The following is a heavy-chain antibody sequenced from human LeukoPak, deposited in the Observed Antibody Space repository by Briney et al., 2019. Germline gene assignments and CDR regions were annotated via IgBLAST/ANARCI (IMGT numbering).Heavy chain of an antibody. Sequence: SVKVSCKASGHTLTSNGISWVRQAPGQGLEWMGWINTYNGDTNYAQNFQGRVTMNTVTSTSTAYMELRSLRSDDTDVHNCGRDYRASGIIFVVGYWGQGTLVTVPS. V-gene: IGHV1-18*01. CDR3: GRDYRASGIIFVVGY. D-gene: IGHD2/OR15-2a*01. J-gene: IGHJ4*02. CDR2: INTYNGDT. CDR1: GHTLTSNG.